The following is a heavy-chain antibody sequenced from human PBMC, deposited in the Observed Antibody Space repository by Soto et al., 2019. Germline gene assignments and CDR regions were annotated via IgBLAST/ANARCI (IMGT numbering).Heavy chain of an antibody. J-gene: IGHJ6*02. CDR3: ARDSYKYWSSPSCYFLGYYYGMDV. CDR1: GYTFTSYA. Sequence: ASVKVSCKASGYTFTSYAMHWVRQAPGQRLEWMGWINAGNGNTKYSQKFQGRVTITRDTSASTAYMELSSLSSEDPAVYYCARDSYKYWSSPSCYFLGYYYGMDVWGQGTTVTVSS. D-gene: IGHD2-2*01. CDR2: INAGNGNT. V-gene: IGHV1-3*01.